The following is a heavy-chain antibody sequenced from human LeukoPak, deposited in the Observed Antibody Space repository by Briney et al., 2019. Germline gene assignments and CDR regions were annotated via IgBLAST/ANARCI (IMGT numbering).Heavy chain of an antibody. CDR1: GYSFTSYW. D-gene: IGHD3-9*01. V-gene: IGHV5-51*01. CDR3: ARRNYDILTGYYNDYFDY. Sequence: GESLKISCKGSGYSFTSYWIGWVRQMPGKGLEWLGIINPGDSDTRYSPSFQGQVTISADKSINTAYLQWSSLKASDTAMYYCARRNYDILTGYYNDYFDYWGQGTLVTVSS. J-gene: IGHJ4*02. CDR2: INPGDSDT.